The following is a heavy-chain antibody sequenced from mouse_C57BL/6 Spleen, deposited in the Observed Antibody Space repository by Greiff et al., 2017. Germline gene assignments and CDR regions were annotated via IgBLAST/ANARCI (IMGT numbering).Heavy chain of an antibody. V-gene: IGHV5-9-1*02. CDR2: ISSGGDYI. CDR3: TRGGYGSRGDWYFDV. Sequence: EVKLVESGEGLVKPGGSLKLSCAASGFTFSSYAMSWVRQTPEKRLEWVAYISSGGDYIYYADTVKGRFTISRDNARNTLYLQMSSLKSEDTAMYYCTRGGYGSRGDWYFDVWGTGTTVTVSS. D-gene: IGHD1-1*01. J-gene: IGHJ1*03. CDR1: GFTFSSYA.